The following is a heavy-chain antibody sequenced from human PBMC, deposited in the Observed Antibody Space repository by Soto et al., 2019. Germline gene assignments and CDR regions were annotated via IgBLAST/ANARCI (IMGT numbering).Heavy chain of an antibody. CDR1: GGSFSGYY. D-gene: IGHD3-10*01. CDR2: INHSGST. CDR3: ARDRLPAMVRGVTLKGWFDP. Sequence: QVQLQQWGAGLLKPSETLSLTCAVYGGSFSGYYWSWIRQPPGKGLEWIGEINHSGSTNYNPSLKSRATISVDTSKNQCSLKLSSVAAADTAVYYCARDRLPAMVRGVTLKGWFDPWCQGTLVTVSS. J-gene: IGHJ5*02. V-gene: IGHV4-34*01.